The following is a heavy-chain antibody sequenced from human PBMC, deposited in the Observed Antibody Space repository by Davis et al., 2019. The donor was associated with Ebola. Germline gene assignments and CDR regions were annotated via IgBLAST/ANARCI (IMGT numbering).Heavy chain of an antibody. CDR3: AKESGIWNYGAFGY. J-gene: IGHJ4*02. V-gene: IGHV3-30*18. CDR1: GFTFSSYG. Sequence: GESLKISCAASGFTFSSYGMHWVRQAPGKGLEWVAVISYDGSNKYYADSVKGRFTISRDNSKNTLYLQMNSLRAEDTAVYYCAKESGIWNYGAFGYWGQGTLVTVSS. D-gene: IGHD1-7*01. CDR2: ISYDGSNK.